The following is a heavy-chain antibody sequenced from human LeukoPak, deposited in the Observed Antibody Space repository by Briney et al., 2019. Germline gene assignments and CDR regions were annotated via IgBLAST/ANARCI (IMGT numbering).Heavy chain of an antibody. CDR1: GFTFSSYR. J-gene: IGHJ4*02. CDR2: VSTGSTYI. V-gene: IGHV3-21*01. CDR3: AQSSGWYPLFDY. D-gene: IGHD6-19*01. Sequence: GGSLRLSCEASGFTFSSYRMNWVRQAPGKGLEWVSSVSTGSTYIYYADSVKGRFTISRDDAKNSLYLQMNSLRAEDTAVYYCAQSSGWYPLFDYWGQGTLVTVSS.